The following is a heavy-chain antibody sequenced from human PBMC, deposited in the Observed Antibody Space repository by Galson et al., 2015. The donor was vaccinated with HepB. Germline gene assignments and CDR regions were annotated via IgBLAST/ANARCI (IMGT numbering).Heavy chain of an antibody. D-gene: IGHD3-22*01. V-gene: IGHV1-24*01. J-gene: IGHJ6*02. CDR2: FDPEDGET. CDR3: TTYRYSSGYYRAGEYYGMDV. Sequence: SVKVSCKVSEHSLSELSMHWVRQAPGKGLEWMGGFDPEDGETIYAQKFQGRLTMTEDTSTDTAYMELSSLRSDDTAVYYCTTYRYSSGYYRAGEYYGMDVWGQGTTVTVSS. CDR1: EHSLSELS.